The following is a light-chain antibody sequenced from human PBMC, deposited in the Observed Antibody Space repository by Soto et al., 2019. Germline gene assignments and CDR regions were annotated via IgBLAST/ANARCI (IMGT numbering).Light chain of an antibody. CDR2: EVT. CDR1: SSDVGYYDY. Sequence: QSALTQPPSASGFPGQSVTISCTGTSSDVGYYDYVSWYQQHPGKAPKLVIYEVTKRPSGVPDRVSASKSGNTASLTVSGLRAEDEADYYCCSYGGSTSYVFGTGTKVTVL. CDR3: CSYGGSTSYV. V-gene: IGLV2-8*01. J-gene: IGLJ1*01.